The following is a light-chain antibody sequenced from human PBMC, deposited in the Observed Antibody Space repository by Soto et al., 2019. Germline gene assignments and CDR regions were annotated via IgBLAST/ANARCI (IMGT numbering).Light chain of an antibody. CDR1: QTINNY. CDR3: QQSYSTPYT. J-gene: IGKJ2*01. Sequence: DIQMTQSPSSLSASIGDRVTITCRPSQTINNYLSWYQQKPGKAPKLLIYATSRLQSGVPSRFSGSASGTDFTLTISSLQSEDFATYHCQQSYSTPYTFGQGTKLDFK. CDR2: ATS. V-gene: IGKV1-39*01.